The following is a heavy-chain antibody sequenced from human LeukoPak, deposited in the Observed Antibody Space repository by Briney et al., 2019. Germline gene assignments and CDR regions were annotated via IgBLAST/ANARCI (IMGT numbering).Heavy chain of an antibody. D-gene: IGHD5-12*01. J-gene: IGHJ6*03. Sequence: ASVNVSCKASGYTFTSYDINWVRQATGQGLEWMGWMNPNSGNTGYAQKFQGRVTVTRNTSISTAYMELSSLRSEDTAMYYCARTTSTYNYYYYMDVWGKGTTVTVSS. CDR3: ARTTSTYNYYYYMDV. CDR2: MNPNSGNT. V-gene: IGHV1-8*03. CDR1: GYTFTSYD.